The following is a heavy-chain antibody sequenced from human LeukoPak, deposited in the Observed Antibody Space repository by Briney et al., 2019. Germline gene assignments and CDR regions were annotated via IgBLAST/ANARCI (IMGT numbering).Heavy chain of an antibody. D-gene: IGHD5-18*01. J-gene: IGHJ4*02. CDR3: TTTRGYSYGRYY. V-gene: IGHV3-15*01. Sequence: WIRQAPGKGLEWVGRIKSKTDGGTTDYAAPVKGRFTISRDDSKNTLYLQMNSLKTEDTAVYYCTTTRGYSYGRYYWGQGTLVTVSS. CDR2: IKSKTDGGTT.